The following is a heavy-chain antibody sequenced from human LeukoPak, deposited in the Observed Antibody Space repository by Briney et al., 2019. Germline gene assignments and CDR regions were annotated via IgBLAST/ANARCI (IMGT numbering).Heavy chain of an antibody. CDR1: GFTFSSSA. D-gene: IGHD5-18*01. V-gene: IGHV3-23*01. J-gene: IGHJ4*02. CDR3: EKDGGGGYYFAFYYFDY. Sequence: GGSLRLSCAASGFTFSSSAMSWVRQAPGKGLEWVSGISGSGGSKYYADSVKGRFTISRDNSKNTLYLQMNSLRAEDTAVYYCEKDGGGGYYFAFYYFDYWGQGTLVTVPS. CDR2: ISGSGGSK.